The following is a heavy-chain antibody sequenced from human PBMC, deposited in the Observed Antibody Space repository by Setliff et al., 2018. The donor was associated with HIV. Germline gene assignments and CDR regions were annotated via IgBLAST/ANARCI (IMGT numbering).Heavy chain of an antibody. CDR2: VHYSGRT. CDR3: AGHRAQRGSGTYYDDWFDP. CDR1: GGSLRGYY. D-gene: IGHD3-10*01. Sequence: SETLSLTCAAYGGSLRGYYWSWIRQTPGKGLEWIGEVHYSGRTAYNPSLQSRVAISVDMYRNQFFLRLTSVTAADTSVYYCAGHRAQRGSGTYYDDWFDPWGQGTLVTVSS. V-gene: IGHV4-34*01. J-gene: IGHJ5*02.